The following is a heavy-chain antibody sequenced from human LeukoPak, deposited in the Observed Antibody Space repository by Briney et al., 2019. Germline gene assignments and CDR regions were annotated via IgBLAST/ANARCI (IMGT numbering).Heavy chain of an antibody. V-gene: IGHV3-23*01. Sequence: SGGSLRLSCAASGFTFSSYAMSWVRQAPGKGLEWVSAISGSGGSTYYADSVKGRFTISRDNSKNTLYLQMNSLRAEDTAVYYCAKGANTYYYDSSGYYYAVDAFDIWGQGTMVTVSS. CDR3: AKGANTYYYDSSGYYYAVDAFDI. CDR1: GFTFSSYA. J-gene: IGHJ3*02. D-gene: IGHD3-22*01. CDR2: ISGSGGST.